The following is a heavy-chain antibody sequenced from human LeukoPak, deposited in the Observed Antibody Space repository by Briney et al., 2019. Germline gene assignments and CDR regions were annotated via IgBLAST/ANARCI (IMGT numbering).Heavy chain of an antibody. CDR2: ISSSSSSYI. CDR3: ARDRNGDSYFDY. V-gene: IGHV3-21*01. J-gene: IGHJ4*02. CDR1: GFTFSRYA. D-gene: IGHD4-17*01. Sequence: PGGSLRLFCAASGFTFSRYAMSWVRQAPGKGLEWVSSISSSSSSYIYYADSVKGRFTISRDNAKNSLYLQMNNLRAEDTAVYYCARDRNGDSYFDYWGQGTLVTVSS.